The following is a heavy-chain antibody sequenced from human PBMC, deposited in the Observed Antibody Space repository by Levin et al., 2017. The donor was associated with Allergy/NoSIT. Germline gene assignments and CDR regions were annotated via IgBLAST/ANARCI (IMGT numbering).Heavy chain of an antibody. D-gene: IGHD4-17*01. CDR1: GFTVSSNH. Sequence: GASVKVSCAASGFTVSSNHMYWVRQAPGKGLEWVSLIYSGGGTYYADSVKGRFTVSRDNSKNTLYLQMNSLRAGDTAVYYCARAPTTTVTYLDYWGQGTLVTVSS. V-gene: IGHV3-53*01. CDR2: IYSGGGT. CDR3: ARAPTTTVTYLDY. J-gene: IGHJ4*02.